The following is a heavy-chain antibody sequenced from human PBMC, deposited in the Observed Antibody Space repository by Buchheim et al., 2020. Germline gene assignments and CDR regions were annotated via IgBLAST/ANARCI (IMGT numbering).Heavy chain of an antibody. J-gene: IGHJ4*02. CDR3: AKGWAFYSYGYDYFDY. CDR1: GFTFSSYG. Sequence: QVQLVESGGGVVQPGRSLRLSCAASGFTFSSYGMHWVRQAPGKGLEWVVVISYDGSNKYYADSVKGRFTISRDNSKNTLYLQMNSLRAEDTAVYYCAKGWAFYSYGYDYFDYWGQGTL. CDR2: ISYDGSNK. D-gene: IGHD5-18*01. V-gene: IGHV3-30*18.